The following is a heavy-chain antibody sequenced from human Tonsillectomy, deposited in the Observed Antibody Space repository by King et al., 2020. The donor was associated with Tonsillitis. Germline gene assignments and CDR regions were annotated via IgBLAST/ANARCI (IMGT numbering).Heavy chain of an antibody. CDR2: ISGSGGST. Sequence: VQLVESGGGLVQPGGSLRLSCAASGFTFSSYAMSWVRQAPGKGLEWVSAISGSGGSTYYADSVKGRFTISRDNSKNPLYLQMNSLRAEDTAVYYCANAYSSSWYGGYYFDYWGQGTLVTVSS. J-gene: IGHJ4*02. V-gene: IGHV3-23*04. CDR3: ANAYSSSWYGGYYFDY. D-gene: IGHD6-13*01. CDR1: GFTFSSYA.